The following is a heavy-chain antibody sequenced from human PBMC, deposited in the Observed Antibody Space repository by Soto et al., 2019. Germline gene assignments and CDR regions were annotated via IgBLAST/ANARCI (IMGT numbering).Heavy chain of an antibody. CDR3: ARDTNVYGDYFDY. Sequence: GGSLRLSCAASGFTFSSYGMHWVRQAPGKGLEWVAVIWYDGSNKYYADSVKGRFTISRDNSKNTLYLQMNSLRAEDTAVYYCARDTNVYGDYFDYWGQGTLVTVSS. D-gene: IGHD4-17*01. J-gene: IGHJ4*02. CDR1: GFTFSSYG. CDR2: IWYDGSNK. V-gene: IGHV3-33*01.